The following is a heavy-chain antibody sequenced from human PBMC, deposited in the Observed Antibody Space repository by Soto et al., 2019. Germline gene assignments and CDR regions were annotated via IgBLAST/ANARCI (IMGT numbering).Heavy chain of an antibody. Sequence: SETLSLTCTVSGGSISSSSYYWGWIRQPPGKGLERIGSIYYSGSTYYNPSLKSRVTISVDTSKNQFSLKLSSVTAADTAVYYCARRLDYGDYVDDYYYMDVWGKGTTVTVSS. CDR1: GGSISSSSYY. CDR3: ARRLDYGDYVDDYYYMDV. D-gene: IGHD4-17*01. V-gene: IGHV4-39*01. CDR2: IYYSGST. J-gene: IGHJ6*03.